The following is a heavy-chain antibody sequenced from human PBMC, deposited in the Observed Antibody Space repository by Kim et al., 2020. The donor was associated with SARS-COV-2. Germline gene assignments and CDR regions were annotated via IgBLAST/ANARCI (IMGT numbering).Heavy chain of an antibody. D-gene: IGHD3-22*01. CDR3: ARASYDSSGYYWDY. V-gene: IGHV4-31*03. CDR1: GGSISSGGYY. J-gene: IGHJ4*02. Sequence: SETLSLTCTVSGGSISSGGYYWSWIRQHPGKGLEWIGYIYYSGSTYYNPSLKSRVTISVDTSKNQFSLKLSSVTAADTAVYYCARASYDSSGYYWDYWGQGTLVTVSS. CDR2: IYYSGST.